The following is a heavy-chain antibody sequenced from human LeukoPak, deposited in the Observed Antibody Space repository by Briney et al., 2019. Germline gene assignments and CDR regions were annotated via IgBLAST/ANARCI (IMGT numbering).Heavy chain of an antibody. CDR1: GFTFSRYG. CDR3: VKEGGKLWFGELDY. CDR2: ISGSGSKT. V-gene: IGHV3-23*01. D-gene: IGHD3-10*01. Sequence: GGSLRLSCAASGFTFSRYGMSWVRQAPGKGLEWVSAISGSGSKTYYADSVKGRFTISRDNSKNTLYLQMSSLRAEDTAVYYCVKEGGKLWFGELDYWGQGTLVTVSS. J-gene: IGHJ4*02.